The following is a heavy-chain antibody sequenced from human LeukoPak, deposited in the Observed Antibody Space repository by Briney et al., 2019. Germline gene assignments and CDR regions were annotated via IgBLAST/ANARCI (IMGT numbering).Heavy chain of an antibody. CDR2: ISGDGGTT. D-gene: IGHD6-19*01. V-gene: IGHV3-43*02. J-gene: IGHJ4*02. CDR1: GFTFDNYF. CDR3: ATSHGWSPDH. Sequence: GGSLRLSCAASGFTFDNYFMHWVRQAPGKGLEWVSFISGDGGTTYYRDSVKGRFTISRDNSKNSLYLQLESLRADDTALYFCATSHGWSPDHWGQGTLAAVSS.